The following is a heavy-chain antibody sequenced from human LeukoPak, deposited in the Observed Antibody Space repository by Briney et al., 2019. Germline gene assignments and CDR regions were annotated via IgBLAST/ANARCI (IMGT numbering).Heavy chain of an antibody. CDR1: GFTFSSYA. J-gene: IGHJ4*02. CDR2: ISGGGSST. CDR3: ATTYGSSSRRFGELNYFDY. Sequence: GGSLRLSCAASGFTFSSYAMSWVRQAPGKGLEWVSAISGGGSSTYYADSVKGRFTISRDNSMNTLYLQMNSLRAEDTAVYYCATTYGSSSRRFGELNYFDYWGQGTLVTVSS. D-gene: IGHD3-10*01. V-gene: IGHV3-23*01.